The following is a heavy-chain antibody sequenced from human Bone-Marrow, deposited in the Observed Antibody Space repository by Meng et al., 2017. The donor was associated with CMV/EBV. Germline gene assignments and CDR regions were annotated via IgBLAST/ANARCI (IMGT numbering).Heavy chain of an antibody. Sequence: TGYYMHWVRQAPGQGLEWMGWINPNSGGTNYAQKFQGRVTMTRDTSINTAYMELSRLRSDDTAVYYCARDEYCSSTSCYNPYWYFDLWGRGTLVTVSS. CDR1: TGYY. D-gene: IGHD2-2*02. CDR3: ARDEYCSSTSCYNPYWYFDL. CDR2: INPNSGGT. J-gene: IGHJ2*01. V-gene: IGHV1-2*02.